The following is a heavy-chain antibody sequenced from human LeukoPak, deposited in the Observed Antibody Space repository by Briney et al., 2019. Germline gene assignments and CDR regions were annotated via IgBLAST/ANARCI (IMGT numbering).Heavy chain of an antibody. Sequence: ASVKVSCEASGYTFTGYYMHWVRQAPGQGLEWMGWINPNSGGTNYAQKFQGRVTMTRDTSISTAYMELSRLRSDDTAVYYCARVKATTNDFDYWGQGTLVTVSS. D-gene: IGHD5-12*01. CDR2: INPNSGGT. CDR1: GYTFTGYY. J-gene: IGHJ4*02. CDR3: ARVKATTNDFDY. V-gene: IGHV1-2*02.